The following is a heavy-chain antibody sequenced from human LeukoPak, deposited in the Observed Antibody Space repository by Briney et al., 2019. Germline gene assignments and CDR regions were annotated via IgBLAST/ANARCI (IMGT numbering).Heavy chain of an antibody. CDR3: ARVWGYYYGSGSYYNPTFDY. D-gene: IGHD3-10*01. J-gene: IGHJ4*02. CDR1: GYTFTSYG. CDR2: ISAYNGNT. V-gene: IGHV1-18*01. Sequence: VSVKVSCKASGYTFTSYGISWVRQAPGQGLEWMGWISAYNGNTNYAQKLQGRVTMTTDTSTSTAYMELRSLRSDDTAVYYCARVWGYYYGSGSYYNPTFDYWGQGTLVTVSS.